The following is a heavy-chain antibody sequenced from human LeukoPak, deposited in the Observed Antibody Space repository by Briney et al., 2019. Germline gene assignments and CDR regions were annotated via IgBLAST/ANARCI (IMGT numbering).Heavy chain of an antibody. V-gene: IGHV1-69*05. J-gene: IGHJ5*02. D-gene: IGHD6-13*01. CDR1: GYTFTSYG. CDR3: ARLGIAAAEGWFDP. Sequence: ASVKVSCKASGYTFTSYGISWVRQAPGQGLEWMGGIIPIFGTANYAQKFQGRVTITTDESTSTAYMELSSLRSEDTAVYYCARLGIAAAEGWFDPWGQGTLVTVSS. CDR2: IIPIFGTA.